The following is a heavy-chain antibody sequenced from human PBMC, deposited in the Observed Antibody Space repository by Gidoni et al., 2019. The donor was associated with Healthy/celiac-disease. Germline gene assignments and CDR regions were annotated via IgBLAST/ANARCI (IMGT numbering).Heavy chain of an antibody. J-gene: IGHJ4*02. CDR2: IRSKANSYAT. V-gene: IGHV3-73*02. CDR1: GFTFSGSA. Sequence: EVQLVESGGGLVQPGGSLKLSCAASGFTFSGSAMHWVRQASGKGLEWVGRIRSKANSYATAYAASVKGRFTISRDDSKNTAYLQMNSLKTEDTAVYYCTTHDILTGYYIDEGAFDYWGQGTLVTVSS. D-gene: IGHD3-9*01. CDR3: TTHDILTGYYIDEGAFDY.